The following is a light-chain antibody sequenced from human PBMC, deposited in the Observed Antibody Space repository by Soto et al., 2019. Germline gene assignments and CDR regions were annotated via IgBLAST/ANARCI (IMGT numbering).Light chain of an antibody. J-gene: IGLJ2*01. CDR2: SNS. Sequence: QPVLAQPPSASGTPGQTVTISCSGGSSNIKTNGVSWYQQVPGAAPKLLIYSNSQRPSGPPARFSGSKSGTSASLAISGLQSEDEATYHCSTWDDSLNGLIFGGGTKLTVL. CDR1: SSNIKTNG. V-gene: IGLV1-44*01. CDR3: STWDDSLNGLI.